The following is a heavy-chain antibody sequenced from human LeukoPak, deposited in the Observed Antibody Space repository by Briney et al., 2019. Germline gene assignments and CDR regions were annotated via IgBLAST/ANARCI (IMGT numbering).Heavy chain of an antibody. J-gene: IGHJ5*02. CDR3: ARAYSSSWYWNWFDP. CDR2: INHSGST. Sequence: SETLSLTCAVYGGSFSGYYWSWVRQPPGKGLEWIGEINHSGSTNYNPSLKSRVTISVDTSKNQFSLKLSSVTAADTAVYYCARAYSSSWYWNWFDPWGQGTLVTVSS. D-gene: IGHD6-13*01. V-gene: IGHV4-34*01. CDR1: GGSFSGYY.